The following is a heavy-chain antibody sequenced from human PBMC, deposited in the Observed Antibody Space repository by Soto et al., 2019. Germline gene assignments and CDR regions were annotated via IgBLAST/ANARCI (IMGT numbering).Heavy chain of an antibody. J-gene: IGHJ3*02. CDR3: ARSWGGSYIDAFDI. Sequence: SDTLSLTCTVTGFSISSTSYYWDWFRKPPGKGLEWMGSIYYIGSTYYNPSLKSRVTISVDTSKNQFSLKLSSVTAADTAVYYCARSWGGSYIDAFDIWGQGTMVT. CDR1: GFSISSTSYY. CDR2: IYYIGST. V-gene: IGHV4-39*01. D-gene: IGHD1-26*01.